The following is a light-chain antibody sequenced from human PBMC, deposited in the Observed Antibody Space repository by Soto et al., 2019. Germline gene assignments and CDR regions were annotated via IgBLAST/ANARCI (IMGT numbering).Light chain of an antibody. Sequence: EMGLTQSPGTLSLSPGERATLSCRASQSVSSSYLAWYQQKPGQAPRLLIDGASSRATGIPDRFSGSGSGTDFTLTISRLEPEDFAVYYCQQYGSSPLTFGGGTKVEIK. CDR2: GAS. CDR1: QSVSSSY. V-gene: IGKV3-20*01. J-gene: IGKJ4*01. CDR3: QQYGSSPLT.